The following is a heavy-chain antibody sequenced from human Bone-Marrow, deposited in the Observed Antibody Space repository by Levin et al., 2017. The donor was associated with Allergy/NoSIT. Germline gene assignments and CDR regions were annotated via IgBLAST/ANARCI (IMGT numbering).Heavy chain of an antibody. Sequence: QTLSLTCAASGFSFGDYEMSWFRQAPGKGLEWVGLIRSRAHSETTKYAASVKGRFTVSRDNSNGIAYLQMNSLKTEDTAVYYCTRNIGRSSFEPWGQGTLVTVSS. V-gene: IGHV3-49*03. J-gene: IGHJ5*02. CDR3: TRNIGRSSFEP. CDR2: IRSRAHSETT. CDR1: GFSFGDYE.